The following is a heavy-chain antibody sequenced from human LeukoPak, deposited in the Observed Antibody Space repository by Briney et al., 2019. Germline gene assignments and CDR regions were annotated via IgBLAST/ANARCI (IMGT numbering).Heavy chain of an antibody. CDR3: AKDEGAYCSSTSCYDYYYYYMDV. V-gene: IGHV3-23*01. J-gene: IGHJ6*03. D-gene: IGHD2-2*01. Sequence: GGSLRLSCAASGFTFSSYAMSWVRQAPGKGLEWVSAISGSGGSTYYADSVKGRFTIPRDNSKNTLYLQMNSLRAEDTAVYYCAKDEGAYCSSTSCYDYYYYYMDVWGKGTTVTVSS. CDR2: ISGSGGST. CDR1: GFTFSSYA.